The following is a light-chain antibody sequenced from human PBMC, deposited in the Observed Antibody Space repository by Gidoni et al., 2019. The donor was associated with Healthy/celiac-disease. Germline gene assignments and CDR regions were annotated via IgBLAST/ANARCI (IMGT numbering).Light chain of an antibody. CDR2: AAS. Sequence: DIQLTQSPSFLSASVGDRVTITCRASQGISSYLACYQQKPGKAPKLLNYAASTLQSGVPSRFSGSGSGKEFTITISSLPHEDFATYYCQQINSYPLGFGGGTKVEIK. CDR1: QGISSY. CDR3: QQINSYPLG. V-gene: IGKV1-9*01. J-gene: IGKJ4*01.